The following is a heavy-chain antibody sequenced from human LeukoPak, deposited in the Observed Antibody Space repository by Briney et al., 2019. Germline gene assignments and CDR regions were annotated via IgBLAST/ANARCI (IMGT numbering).Heavy chain of an antibody. CDR2: INHSGIT. J-gene: IGHJ4*02. D-gene: IGHD5-18*01. Sequence: PGGSLRLSCAASGFIVSSNYMTWVRQPPGKGLEWIGEINHSGITNFNPSLKSRVTISVDTSKKQFSLKMSSVTAADTAVYYCARGWDTAMVTRFDSWGQGTLVTVSS. CDR3: ARGWDTAMVTRFDS. CDR1: GFIVSSNY. V-gene: IGHV4-34*01.